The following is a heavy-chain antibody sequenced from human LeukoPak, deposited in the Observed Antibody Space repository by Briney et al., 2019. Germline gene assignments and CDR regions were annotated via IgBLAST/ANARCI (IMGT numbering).Heavy chain of an antibody. J-gene: IGHJ3*02. CDR2: IYYSGST. CDR1: GGSISSYY. Sequence: SETLSLTCTVSGGSISSYYWSWIRQPPGKGLAWIGYIYYSGSTNYNPSLESRVTISVDTSKNQFSLKLSSVTAADTAVYYCARERQAGDDAFDIWGQGTMVTVSS. D-gene: IGHD3-16*01. V-gene: IGHV4-59*01. CDR3: ARERQAGDDAFDI.